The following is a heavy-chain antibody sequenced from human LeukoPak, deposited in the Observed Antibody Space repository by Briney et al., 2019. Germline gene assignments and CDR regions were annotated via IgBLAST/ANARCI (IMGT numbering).Heavy chain of an antibody. D-gene: IGHD1/OR15-1a*01. CDR1: GGSISSGDYY. CDR2: TYYSGST. Sequence: SETLSLTCTVSGGSISSGDYYWSWIRQPPGKGLEWIGYTYYSGSTYYNPSLKSRVTISVDTSKNQFSLKLSSVTAADTAVYYCARDPRRLRRTNWYFDLWGRGTLVTVSS. V-gene: IGHV4-30-4*01. J-gene: IGHJ2*01. CDR3: ARDPRRLRRTNWYFDL.